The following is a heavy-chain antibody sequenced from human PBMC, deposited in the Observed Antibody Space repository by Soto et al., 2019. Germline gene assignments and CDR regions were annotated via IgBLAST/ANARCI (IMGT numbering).Heavy chain of an antibody. CDR2: ISGSGGST. Sequence: GGSLRLSCAASGFTFSSYAMSWVRQAPGKGLEWVSAISGSGGSTYYADSVKGRLTISRDDSKNTLYLQMNSLKTEDTAVYYCTTDLSAVQLWPRDAFDIWGQGTMVTVSS. D-gene: IGHD5-18*01. CDR3: TTDLSAVQLWPRDAFDI. V-gene: IGHV3-23*01. CDR1: GFTFSSYA. J-gene: IGHJ3*02.